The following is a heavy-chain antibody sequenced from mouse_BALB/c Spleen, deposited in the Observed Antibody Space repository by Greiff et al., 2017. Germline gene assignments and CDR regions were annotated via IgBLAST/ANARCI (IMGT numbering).Heavy chain of an antibody. CDR1: GYSFTGYF. V-gene: IGHV1-20*02. J-gene: IGHJ3*01. Sequence: VQLQQSGPELVKPGASVKISCTASGYSFTGYFMNWVMQSHGKSLEWIGRINPYNGDTFYNQKFKGKATLTVDKSSSTAHMELRSLASEDSAVYYCARSYDYDAWFAYWGQGTLVTVSA. D-gene: IGHD2-4*01. CDR3: ARSYDYDAWFAY. CDR2: INPYNGDT.